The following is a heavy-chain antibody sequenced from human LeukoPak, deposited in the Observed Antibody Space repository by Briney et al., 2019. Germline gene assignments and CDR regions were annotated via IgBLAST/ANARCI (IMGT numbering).Heavy chain of an antibody. V-gene: IGHV3-48*03. CDR1: GLTFSSDE. Sequence: GGSLRLSCTASGLTFSSDEMNWLRQAPGKGLEWVSYISSSGSIIYYADSVKGRFTISRDNAKNSLYLQMNSLRAEDTAVYYCARGYSDGSYFDYWGQGTLVTVSS. CDR2: ISSSGSII. D-gene: IGHD5-18*01. CDR3: ARGYSDGSYFDY. J-gene: IGHJ4*02.